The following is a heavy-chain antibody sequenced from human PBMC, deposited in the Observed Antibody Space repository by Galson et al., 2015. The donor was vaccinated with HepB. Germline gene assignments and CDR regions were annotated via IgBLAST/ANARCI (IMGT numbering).Heavy chain of an antibody. Sequence: LRLSCASSGITCSDYYMSWIRQAPGKGLEWVSYISSGGSTYYADSVKGRCTISRDNYKNTLYLQMNSLSAEDTAVYYCAKGTMTGGAFDIWGQGTMVTVSS. CDR3: AKGTMTGGAFDI. D-gene: IGHD3-22*01. CDR2: ISSGGST. V-gene: IGHV3-11*01. CDR1: GITCSDYY. J-gene: IGHJ3*02.